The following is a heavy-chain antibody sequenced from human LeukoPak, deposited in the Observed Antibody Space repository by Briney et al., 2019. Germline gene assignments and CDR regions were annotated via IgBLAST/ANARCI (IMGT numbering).Heavy chain of an antibody. J-gene: IGHJ4*02. CDR3: AGVTTGGYYNY. CDR1: GGSISSGSYY. D-gene: IGHD3-22*01. CDR2: IYTSGST. Sequence: PSETLSLTCTVSGGSISSGSYYWSWIRQPAGKGLEWIGRIYTSGSTNYNPSLKSRVTISLYTSENHFSLKLSSVTAADTAVYYCAGVTTGGYYNYWGQGTLVTVSS. V-gene: IGHV4-61*02.